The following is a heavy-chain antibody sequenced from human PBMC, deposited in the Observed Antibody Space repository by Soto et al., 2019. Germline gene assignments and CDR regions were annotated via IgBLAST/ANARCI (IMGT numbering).Heavy chain of an antibody. D-gene: IGHD6-19*01. J-gene: IGHJ4*02. CDR3: ARHGAAIWLGY. Sequence: GESLKISCKTSGYTFSGHWISWVRQVPGKGLQWKGNIDPSDSYINYNPAFRGHVTFSVDKSSSTAYLHWRSLGPSDTAIYYCARHGAAIWLGYWGQGTLVTVSS. CDR1: GYTFSGHW. V-gene: IGHV5-10-1*01. CDR2: IDPSDSYI.